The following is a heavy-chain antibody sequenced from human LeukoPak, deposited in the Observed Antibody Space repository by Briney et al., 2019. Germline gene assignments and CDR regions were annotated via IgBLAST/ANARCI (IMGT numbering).Heavy chain of an antibody. V-gene: IGHV1-8*01. CDR1: GYTFTSYD. CDR2: MNPNSGNT. CDR3: ARDKTTATTYYYYYMDV. Sequence: ASVTVSCKASGYTFTSYDINWVRQATGQGLEWMGWMNPNSGNTGYAQKFQGRVTMTRNTSISIAYMELSSLRSEDTAVYYCARDKTTATTYYYYYMDVWGKGTTVTVSS. D-gene: IGHD4-11*01. J-gene: IGHJ6*03.